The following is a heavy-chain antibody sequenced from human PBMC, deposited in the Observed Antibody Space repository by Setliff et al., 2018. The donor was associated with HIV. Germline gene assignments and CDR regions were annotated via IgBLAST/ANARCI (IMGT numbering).Heavy chain of an antibody. J-gene: IGHJ4*02. V-gene: IGHV4-59*11. CDR3: ARERSLITNRRYFDS. D-gene: IGHD3-16*01. CDR2: VHYSGTT. Sequence: PSETLSLTCTVSGGSSSSHYWSWIRQPPGQGLEWIGCVHYSGTTNYDPSLKSRVTISVDASNNQFSLELRSVTAADTAVYYCARERSLITNRRYFDSWGQGTLVTVSS. CDR1: GGSSSSHY.